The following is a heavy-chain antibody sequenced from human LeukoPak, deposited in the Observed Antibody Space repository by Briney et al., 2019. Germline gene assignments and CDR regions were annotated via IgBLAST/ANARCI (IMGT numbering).Heavy chain of an antibody. J-gene: IGHJ4*02. Sequence: GGSLRLSCAASGFTFSSYEMNWVRQAPGKGLEWVSYIGSSGTTIYYADSLKGRFTISRDNAKKSLYLQMNSLRAEDTAVYYSARPHYYDSGSRYYFDYWGQGTLVTVSS. D-gene: IGHD3-10*01. CDR3: ARPHYYDSGSRYYFDY. CDR2: IGSSGTTI. V-gene: IGHV3-48*03. CDR1: GFTFSSYE.